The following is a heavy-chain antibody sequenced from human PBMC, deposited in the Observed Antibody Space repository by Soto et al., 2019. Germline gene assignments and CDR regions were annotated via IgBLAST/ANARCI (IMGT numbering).Heavy chain of an antibody. D-gene: IGHD1-26*01. J-gene: IGHJ4*02. CDR3: ARRPYRQGATSGYFDY. Sequence: SETLSLTCSVSGGSISSGAYYWSWIRQPTGKGLEWIGYIYYSGTTYPNPSLKSRINISVDTSKNQFSLKLSSVTAADTAVYYCARRPYRQGATSGYFDYWGQGTLVTVSS. CDR1: GGSISSGAYY. CDR2: IYYSGTT. V-gene: IGHV4-30-4*01.